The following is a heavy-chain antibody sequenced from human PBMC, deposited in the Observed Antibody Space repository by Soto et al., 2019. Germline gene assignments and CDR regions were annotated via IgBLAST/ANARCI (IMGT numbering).Heavy chain of an antibody. CDR1: GFTFSEYA. V-gene: IGHV3-23*01. Sequence: SGGSLRLSCAASGFTFSEYAMTWVRQAPGKGLEWVSVIGGAGSNIYYADSVEGRFTVSRDDSKNTLYLRMDSLRVEDTAVYYCAKDFGSRNGVYDPFDIWGAGTMVTVS. J-gene: IGHJ3*02. CDR2: IGGAGSNI. CDR3: AKDFGSRNGVYDPFDI. D-gene: IGHD2-8*01.